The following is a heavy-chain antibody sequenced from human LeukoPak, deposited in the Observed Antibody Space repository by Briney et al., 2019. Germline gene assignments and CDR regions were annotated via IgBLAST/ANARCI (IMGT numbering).Heavy chain of an antibody. Sequence: GGSLRLSCEASGFAFSLFAMSWLRQPPGKGLEWVSTINANSGTRSYAASVRGRFTISRDNSKNTVYLRLNTLRAEDTAVYYCAKPISGGLAVTADWFDPWGQGTLVVVSS. V-gene: IGHV3-23*01. D-gene: IGHD6-19*01. CDR1: GFAFSLFA. CDR3: AKPISGGLAVTADWFDP. J-gene: IGHJ5*01. CDR2: INANSGTR.